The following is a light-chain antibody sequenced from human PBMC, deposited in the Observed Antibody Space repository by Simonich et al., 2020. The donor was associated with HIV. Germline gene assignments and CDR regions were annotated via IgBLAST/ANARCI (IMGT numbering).Light chain of an antibody. V-gene: IGKV3-15*01. CDR2: GAS. Sequence: EIVMTQFPATLSVSPGESPTLSCTASESISSNLAWYQQKPGKAPRLLSYGASTRASGIPARFSCSGSGTDFTLTISSMQSEDFAIFYCQQYNNWPQTCGGGTKVEI. J-gene: IGKJ4*01. CDR3: QQYNNWPQT. CDR1: ESISSN.